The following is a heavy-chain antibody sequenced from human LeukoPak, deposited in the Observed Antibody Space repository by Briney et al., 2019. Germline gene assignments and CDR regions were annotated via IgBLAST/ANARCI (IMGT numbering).Heavy chain of an antibody. D-gene: IGHD3-3*01. V-gene: IGHV1-46*01. CDR1: GYTFTSYY. Sequence: ASVKVSCKASGYTFTSYYMHWVRQAPGQGLEWMGIINPSGGSTSYAQKFQGRVTMTRDMSTSTVYMEPSSLRSEDTAVYYCARDLTYYDFWSGYWAGPPYYYYYMDVWGKGTTVTVSS. CDR3: ARDLTYYDFWSGYWAGPPYYYYYMDV. J-gene: IGHJ6*03. CDR2: INPSGGST.